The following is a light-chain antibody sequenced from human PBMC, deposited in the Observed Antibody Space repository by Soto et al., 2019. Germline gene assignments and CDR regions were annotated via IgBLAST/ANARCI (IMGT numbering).Light chain of an antibody. CDR2: EVS. J-gene: IGKJ4*02. Sequence: IVMTQTPLSQSVTPGQPASMSCKSSQSLIHTDGKSYVYWYLQRPGRSPQVLMYEVSNRFSGVPDRFSGSGSGTDFTLKISRVEAEDVGVYYCMQSIQLPRTFGRGTKVEI. V-gene: IGKV2D-29*02. CDR3: MQSIQLPRT. CDR1: QSLIHTDGKSY.